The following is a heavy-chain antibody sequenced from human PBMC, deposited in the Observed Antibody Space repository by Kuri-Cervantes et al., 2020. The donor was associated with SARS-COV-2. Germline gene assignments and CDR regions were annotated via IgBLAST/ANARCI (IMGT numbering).Heavy chain of an antibody. V-gene: IGHV3-7*01. D-gene: IGHD5-18*01. CDR3: AREDSYGYGDY. CDR1: GFTFSSYW. CDR2: INQDGSEK. Sequence: GESLKISCAASGFTFSSYWMSWVRQAPGKGLEWVANINQDGSEKYYVDSVKGRFTISRDNAKNSLYLQMNSLRAEDTAVYYCAREDSYGYGDYWGQGTLVTVSS. J-gene: IGHJ4*02.